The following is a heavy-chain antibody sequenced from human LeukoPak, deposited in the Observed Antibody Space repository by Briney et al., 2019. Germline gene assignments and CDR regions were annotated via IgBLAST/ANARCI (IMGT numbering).Heavy chain of an antibody. J-gene: IGHJ4*02. CDR2: ISAYNGNT. V-gene: IGHV1-18*01. CDR3: ARDMSSSGYYPFDY. Sequence: ASVKVSCKAFGYTFTSYGISWVRQAPGQGLEWMGWISAYNGNTNYAQKLQGRVTMTTDTSTSTAYMELRSLRSDDTAVYYCARDMSSSGYYPFDYWGQGTLVTVSS. CDR1: GYTFTSYG. D-gene: IGHD3-22*01.